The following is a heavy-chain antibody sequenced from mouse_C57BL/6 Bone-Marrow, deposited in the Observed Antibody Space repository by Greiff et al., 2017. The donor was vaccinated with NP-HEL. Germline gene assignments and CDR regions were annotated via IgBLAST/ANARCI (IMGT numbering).Heavy chain of an antibody. D-gene: IGHD3-2*02. Sequence: EVMLVESGGGLVQPGGSMKLSCAASGFTFSDAWMDWVRQSPEKGLEWVAEIRNKANNHATYYAESVKGRFTISRADSKSSVYLQMNSLRAKDTGIYYCTERLLEAMDYWGQGTSVTVSA. V-gene: IGHV6-6*01. CDR3: TERLLEAMDY. CDR1: GFTFSDAW. J-gene: IGHJ4*01. CDR2: IRNKANNHAT.